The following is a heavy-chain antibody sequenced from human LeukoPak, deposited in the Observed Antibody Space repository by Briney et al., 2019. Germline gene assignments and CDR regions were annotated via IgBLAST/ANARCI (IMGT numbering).Heavy chain of an antibody. CDR2: IYYSGGT. D-gene: IGHD3-22*01. CDR3: ARRGGDSSGNFDY. J-gene: IGHJ4*02. Sequence: SETLSLTCTVSGGSISSYYWSWIRQPSGKGLEWIGYIYYSGGTNYNPSLKSRVTISVDTSKKQFSLRLSSVTAADTAAYYCARRGGDSSGNFDYWGQGTLVTVSS. CDR1: GGSISSYY. V-gene: IGHV4-59*08.